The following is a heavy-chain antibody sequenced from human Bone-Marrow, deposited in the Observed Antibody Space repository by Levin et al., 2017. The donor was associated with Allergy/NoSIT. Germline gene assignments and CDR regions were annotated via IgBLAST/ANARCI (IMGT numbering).Heavy chain of an antibody. D-gene: IGHD2-8*02. CDR3: AAGGDCDY. V-gene: IGHV3-48*02. Sequence: LSLTCAASGFTFSSHSMNWVRQAPGKGLEWVSYITGSGDTIYYADSVKGRFTISRDNAKNSLYLQMNSLRDEDTAVYYCAAGGDCDYWGQGTLVTVSS. J-gene: IGHJ4*02. CDR2: ITGSGDTI. CDR1: GFTFSSHS.